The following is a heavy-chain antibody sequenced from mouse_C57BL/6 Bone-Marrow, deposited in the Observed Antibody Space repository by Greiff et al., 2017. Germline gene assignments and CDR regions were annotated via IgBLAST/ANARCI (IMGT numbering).Heavy chain of an antibody. Sequence: QVQLQQSGAELVKPGASVKLSCKASGYTFTEYTIHWVKQRSGQGLEWIGWFYPGSGSIKYNEKFKDKATFTADKSSSTVYMELSRLTSEDSAVYFCARHEGGIYDGYYGFAYWGQGTLGTVSA. CDR3: ARHEGGIYDGYYGFAY. CDR2: FYPGSGSI. J-gene: IGHJ3*01. D-gene: IGHD2-3*01. CDR1: GYTFTEYT. V-gene: IGHV1-62-2*01.